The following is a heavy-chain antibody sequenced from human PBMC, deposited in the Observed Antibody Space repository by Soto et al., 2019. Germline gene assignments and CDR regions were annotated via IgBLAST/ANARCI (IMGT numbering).Heavy chain of an antibody. V-gene: IGHV1-69*13. D-gene: IGHD3-10*01. CDR3: ARGGSGSGPSCNRMDV. CDR2: IIPIFGTA. Sequence: SVKVSCKASGGTFSSYAISWVRQAPGQGLEWMGGIIPIFGTANYAQKFQGRVTITADESTSTAYMELSSLRSEDTAVYYCARGGSGSGPSCNRMDVCGQGPTVTVSS. J-gene: IGHJ6*01. CDR1: GGTFSSYA.